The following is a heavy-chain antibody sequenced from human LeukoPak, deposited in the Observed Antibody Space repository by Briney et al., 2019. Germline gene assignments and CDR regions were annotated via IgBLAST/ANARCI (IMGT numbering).Heavy chain of an antibody. V-gene: IGHV3-49*04. CDR3: TRELTYYDILTGYYKGDYFDY. J-gene: IGHJ4*02. CDR2: IRSKAYGGTT. Sequence: GGSLRLSCTASGFTFGDYAMSWVRQAPGKGLEWVGFIRSKAYGGTTEYAASVKGRFTISRGDSKSIAYLQMNSLKTEDTAVYYCTRELTYYDILTGYYKGDYFDYWGQGTLVTVSS. CDR1: GFTFGDYA. D-gene: IGHD3-9*01.